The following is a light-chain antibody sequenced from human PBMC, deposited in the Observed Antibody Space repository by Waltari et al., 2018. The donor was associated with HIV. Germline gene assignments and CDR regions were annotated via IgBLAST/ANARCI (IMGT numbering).Light chain of an antibody. CDR3: SSYAGNNNYV. V-gene: IGLV2-8*01. J-gene: IGLJ1*01. Sequence: QPALTQPPSASGSPGQSVTISCTGTSRHIGTYTYVPWYQQHPGRAPNLLIYEVNKRPSGVPDRFSGSKSANTASLTVSGLQVADEADYYCSSYAGNNNYVFGTGTRVTVL. CDR1: SRHIGTYTY. CDR2: EVN.